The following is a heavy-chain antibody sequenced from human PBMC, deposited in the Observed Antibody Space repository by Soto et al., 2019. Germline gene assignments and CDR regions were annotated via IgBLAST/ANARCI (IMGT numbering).Heavy chain of an antibody. CDR3: AKNWNWGSLVH. Sequence: SETLSLTCTVSGGSISSYYWSWIRQPPGKGLEWIGYIYYSGSTNYNPSIKSRVTISVDTPKNQFSLKLSSVTAADTAVYYCAKNWNWGSLVHWGQGTLVTVSS. CDR1: GGSISSYY. D-gene: IGHD7-27*01. V-gene: IGHV4-59*08. J-gene: IGHJ4*02. CDR2: IYYSGST.